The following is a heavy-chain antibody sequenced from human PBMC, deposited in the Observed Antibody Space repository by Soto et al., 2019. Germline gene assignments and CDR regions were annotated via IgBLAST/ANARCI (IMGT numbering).Heavy chain of an antibody. CDR1: GFTFSSYG. D-gene: IGHD5-18*01. J-gene: IGHJ6*02. Sequence: GGSLRLSCAASGFTFSSYGMHWVRQAPGKGLEWVAVIWYDGSNKYYADCVKGRFTISRDNSKNTLYLQMNSPRAEDTAVYYCAREARGYSYGYSTYYYGMDVWGQGTTVTVSS. V-gene: IGHV3-33*01. CDR2: IWYDGSNK. CDR3: AREARGYSYGYSTYYYGMDV.